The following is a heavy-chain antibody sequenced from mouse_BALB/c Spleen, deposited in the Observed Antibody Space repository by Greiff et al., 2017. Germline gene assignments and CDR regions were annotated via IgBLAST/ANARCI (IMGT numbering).Heavy chain of an antibody. CDR2: INSDGGST. CDR3: ARHGVGYYGNWNWYFDV. Sequence: EVMLVESGGGLVQPGESLKLSCESNEYEFPSHDMSWVRKTPEKRLELVAAINSDGGSTYYPDTMERRFIISRDNTKKTLYLQMSSLRSEDTALYYCARHGVGYYGNWNWYFDVWGAGTTVTVSS. V-gene: IGHV5-2*01. J-gene: IGHJ1*01. D-gene: IGHD2-1*01. CDR1: EYEFPSHD.